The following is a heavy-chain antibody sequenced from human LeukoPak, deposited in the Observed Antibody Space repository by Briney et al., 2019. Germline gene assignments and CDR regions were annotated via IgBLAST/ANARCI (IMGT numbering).Heavy chain of an antibody. CDR1: GFTFSSYA. V-gene: IGHV3-23*01. J-gene: IGHJ4*02. CDR3: AKGHRGIAAAGTLDY. Sequence: GGSLRLSCAASGFTFSSYAMSWVRQAPGKGLEWVSTISGSGGSTYYADSVKGRFTISRDNSKNTLYLQMNSLRAEDTAVYYCAKGHRGIAAAGTLDYWGQGTLVTVSS. D-gene: IGHD6-13*01. CDR2: ISGSGGST.